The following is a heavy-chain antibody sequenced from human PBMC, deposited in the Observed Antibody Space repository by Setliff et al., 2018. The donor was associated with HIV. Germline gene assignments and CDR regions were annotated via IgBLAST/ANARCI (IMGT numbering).Heavy chain of an antibody. J-gene: IGHJ3*02. CDR2: MNPNNGNT. CDR1: GYTFTSYD. V-gene: IGHV1-8*03. Sequence: GASVKVSCKASGYTFTSYDINWVRQATGQGLEWMGWMNPNNGNTGYAQKFQGRVTITRSTSISTAYMDLSSLRSEDTAVYYCARSGRLRGCSGYDLDAFDIWGQGTMVTVSS. CDR3: ARSGRLRGCSGYDLDAFDI. D-gene: IGHD5-12*01.